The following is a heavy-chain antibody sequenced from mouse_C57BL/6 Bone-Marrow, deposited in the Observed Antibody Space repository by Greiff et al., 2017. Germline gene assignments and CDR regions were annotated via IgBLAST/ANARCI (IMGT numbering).Heavy chain of an antibody. CDR1: GYKFTGYW. CDR2: ILPGSGST. Sequence: QVQLQQSGAELVKPGASVKLSCKASGYKFTGYWIEWVKQRPGHGLEWIGEILPGSGSTNYTEKFKGKATITADTSSNTAYMQLSSLTTEDSAIYYCGSLNYDSGIWYLDFWGKGTTVTVSS. J-gene: IGHJ1*03. CDR3: GSLNYDSGIWYLDF. V-gene: IGHV1-9*01. D-gene: IGHD2-4*01.